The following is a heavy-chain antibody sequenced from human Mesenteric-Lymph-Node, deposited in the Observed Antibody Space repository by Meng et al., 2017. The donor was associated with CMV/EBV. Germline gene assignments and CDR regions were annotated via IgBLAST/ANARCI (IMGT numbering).Heavy chain of an antibody. D-gene: IGHD6-6*01. V-gene: IGHV1-8*03. J-gene: IGHJ6*02. CDR2: MNPNSGNT. CDR1: GYTFTSYD. CDR3: ASFPLAARPQHVYYYYTMDV. Sequence: ASVKVSCKASGYTFTSYDINWVRQATGQGLEWMGWMNPNSGNTGYAQKFQGRVTITRNTSISTAYMELSSLRSEDTAVYYCASFPLAARPQHVYYYYTMDVWGQGTTVTVSS.